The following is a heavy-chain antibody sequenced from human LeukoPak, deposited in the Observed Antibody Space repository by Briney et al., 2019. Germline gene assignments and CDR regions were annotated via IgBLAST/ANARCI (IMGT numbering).Heavy chain of an antibody. CDR3: AKDNRRHYTSGPNPDSLH. CDR1: GFTFSSYG. Sequence: GGSLRLSCAASGFTFSSYGMHWVRQAPGKGLEWVAVISYDGSNKYYADSVKGRFTISRDNAKNSLYLQMNSLRVEDTAFYYCAKDNRRHYTSGPNPDSLHWGQGALVTVSS. CDR2: ISYDGSNK. D-gene: IGHD6-19*01. V-gene: IGHV3-30*18. J-gene: IGHJ4*02.